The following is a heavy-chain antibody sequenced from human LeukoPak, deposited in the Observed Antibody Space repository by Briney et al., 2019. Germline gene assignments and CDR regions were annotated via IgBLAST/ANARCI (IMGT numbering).Heavy chain of an antibody. D-gene: IGHD2-2*01. CDR3: ARDRALEYCSSTSCQLFDY. CDR1: GFTFSDYY. J-gene: IGHJ4*02. Sequence: GGSLRLSCAASGFTFSDYYMSWIRQAPGKGLEWVSYISCSSSYTNYADSVKGRFTISRDNAKNSLYLQMSSLRAEDTAVYYCARDRALEYCSSTSCQLFDYWGQGTLVTVSS. CDR2: ISCSSSYT. V-gene: IGHV3-11*05.